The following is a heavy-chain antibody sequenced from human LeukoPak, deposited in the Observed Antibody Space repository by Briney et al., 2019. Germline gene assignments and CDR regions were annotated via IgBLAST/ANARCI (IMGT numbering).Heavy chain of an antibody. CDR2: ISSSSSYI. V-gene: IGHV3-21*01. Sequence: GGSLRLSCAASGFTFSSYEMNWVRQAPGKGLEWVSSISSSSSYIYYADSVKGRFTISRDNAKNSVYLQMNSLRAEDTAVYYCARDKWLTTTHYFDYWGQGTLVTVSS. J-gene: IGHJ4*02. CDR1: GFTFSSYE. CDR3: ARDKWLTTTHYFDY. D-gene: IGHD4-11*01.